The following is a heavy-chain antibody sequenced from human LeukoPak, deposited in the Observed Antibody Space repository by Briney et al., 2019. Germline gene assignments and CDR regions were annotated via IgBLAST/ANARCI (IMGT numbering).Heavy chain of an antibody. J-gene: IGHJ6*03. CDR1: GYTFTSYG. Sequence: GASVKVSCKASGYTFTSYGISWVRQAPGQGLEWMGWISAYNGNTNYAQKLLGRVTMTTDTSTSTAYMELRSLRSDDTAVYYCARFTDFWSGPPYYMDVWGKGTTVTVSS. V-gene: IGHV1-18*01. D-gene: IGHD3-3*01. CDR2: ISAYNGNT. CDR3: ARFTDFWSGPPYYMDV.